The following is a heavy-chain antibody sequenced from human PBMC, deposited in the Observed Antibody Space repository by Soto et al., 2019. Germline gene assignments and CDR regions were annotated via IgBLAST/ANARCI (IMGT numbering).Heavy chain of an antibody. J-gene: IGHJ5*02. CDR1: GGSISSSSYY. D-gene: IGHD3-10*01. V-gene: IGHV4-39*01. CDR3: AREVKKASGSYYTEGWFDP. Sequence: QLQLQESGPGLVKPSETLSLTCTVSGGSISSSSYYWGWIRQPPGKGLEWIGSIYYSGSTYYNPSLKSRVTISVDTSKNQFSLKLSSVTAADTAVYYCAREVKKASGSYYTEGWFDPWGQGTLVTVSS. CDR2: IYYSGST.